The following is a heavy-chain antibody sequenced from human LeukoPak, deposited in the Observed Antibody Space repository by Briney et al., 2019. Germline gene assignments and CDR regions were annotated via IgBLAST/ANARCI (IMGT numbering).Heavy chain of an antibody. Sequence: GGSLRLSCAASGFTISNYWMSWARQAPGKGLEWVANIKQDGNQIYYVESLKGRFTISRDNAKNSVYLQMNSLRAEDTAVYYCARIGYSSSCFDYWGQGTLVTVSS. CDR1: GFTISNYW. CDR3: ARIGYSSSCFDY. V-gene: IGHV3-7*01. CDR2: IKQDGNQI. J-gene: IGHJ4*02. D-gene: IGHD6-13*01.